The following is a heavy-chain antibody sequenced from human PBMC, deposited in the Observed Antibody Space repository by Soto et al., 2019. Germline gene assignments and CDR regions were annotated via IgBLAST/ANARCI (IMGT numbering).Heavy chain of an antibody. J-gene: IGHJ3*02. CDR3: ARSETGDVAQDAFDI. CDR2: ISSSSSNR. CDR1: GFTFSSYS. Sequence: GGSLRLSCAASGFTFSSYSMNWVRQAPGKGLEWVSYISSSSSNRYYADSVKGRLTISRDNAKNSLYLQMNSLRDEDTAVYYCARSETGDVAQDAFDIWGQGTMVTVSS. D-gene: IGHD7-27*01. V-gene: IGHV3-48*02.